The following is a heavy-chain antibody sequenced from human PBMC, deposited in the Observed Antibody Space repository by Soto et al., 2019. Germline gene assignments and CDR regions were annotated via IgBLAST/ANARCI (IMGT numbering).Heavy chain of an antibody. D-gene: IGHD6-6*01. V-gene: IGHV4-59*11. J-gene: IGHJ5*02. Sequence: QVQLKESGPGLVKPSETLSLTCTVSGGSISSHYWAWIRQPPGKGLEWIGYIHYSGSTNYNTSLTRRVNISIDTSKDQFSLKLRSVTAADTAVYYCARGGLAARKGRWFDPWGQGTLVTVSS. CDR3: ARGGLAARKGRWFDP. CDR2: IHYSGST. CDR1: GGSISSHY.